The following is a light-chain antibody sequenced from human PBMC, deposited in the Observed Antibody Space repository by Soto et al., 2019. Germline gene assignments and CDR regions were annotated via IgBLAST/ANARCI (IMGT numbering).Light chain of an antibody. CDR2: DAS. J-gene: IGKJ1*01. CDR3: HQYNTYSPWT. CDR1: QSIGAW. V-gene: IGKV1-5*01. Sequence: DIEMTQSPSTLSASVGDRVTITCRAGQSIGAWLAWYQQKPGKAPKLLIYDASTLESGVPSRFSGSGSETEFTLTISSLQPDDFATYYCHQYNTYSPWTFGQGTKVEIK.